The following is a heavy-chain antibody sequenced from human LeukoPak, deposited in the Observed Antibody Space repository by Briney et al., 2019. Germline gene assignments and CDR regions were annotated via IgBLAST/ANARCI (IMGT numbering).Heavy chain of an antibody. J-gene: IGHJ1*01. V-gene: IGHV3-64D*06. Sequence: PGGSLRLSCSASGFTFSSYAMHWVRQAPGKGLEYVSAISSNGGSTYYADSVKGRFSISRANSKNTLYLQMSSLRAEDTAVFYCVKSGQGGSYFQQFQHRGQGTLVTVSS. CDR1: GFTFSSYA. CDR2: ISSNGGST. D-gene: IGHD1-26*01. CDR3: VKSGQGGSYFQQFQH.